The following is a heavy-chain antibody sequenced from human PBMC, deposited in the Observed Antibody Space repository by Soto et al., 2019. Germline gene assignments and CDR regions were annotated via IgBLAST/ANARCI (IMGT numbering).Heavy chain of an antibody. CDR1: GGTLSNNA. J-gene: IGHJ6*02. CDR3: ARGFDYRGIVVVPAANPWYYGMDV. V-gene: IGHV1-69*06. D-gene: IGHD2-2*01. CDR2: IIPRSVTT. Sequence: QVQLVQSGTEVKKPGSSVKVSCKASGGTLSNNAISWVRQAPGQGLEWMGGIIPRSVTTNYAQKFQGRVTITVDRSTSTAYMEVTSLTSEDTAVYYCARGFDYRGIVVVPAANPWYYGMDVWGQGTTVTVSS.